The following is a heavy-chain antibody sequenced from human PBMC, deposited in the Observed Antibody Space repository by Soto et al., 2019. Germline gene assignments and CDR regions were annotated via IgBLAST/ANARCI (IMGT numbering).Heavy chain of an antibody. V-gene: IGHV3-23*01. Sequence: GGSLRLSCAASGFTFSTYTMRWVRQAPGKGLEWVSSISTSGGSTYYADSVKGRFTISRDNPKNTLYLQMNSLNAEDTAIYYCAKDARGDDHGDYFDSWGQGTLVTVSS. CDR3: AKDARGDDHGDYFDS. J-gene: IGHJ4*02. CDR1: GFTFSTYT. CDR2: ISTSGGST. D-gene: IGHD4-17*01.